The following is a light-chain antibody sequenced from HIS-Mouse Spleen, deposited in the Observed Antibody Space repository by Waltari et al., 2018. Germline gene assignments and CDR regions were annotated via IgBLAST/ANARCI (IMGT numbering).Light chain of an antibody. Sequence: QSALTQPASVSGSPGQSITISCTGTSSALGSYNLVSWYQQHPGKAPKLMIYEGSKRPSGVSNRFSGSKSGNTASLTISGLQAEDEADYYCCSYAGSSTVVFGGGTKLTVL. CDR3: CSYAGSSTVV. J-gene: IGLJ2*01. CDR1: SSALGSYNL. CDR2: EGS. V-gene: IGLV2-23*01.